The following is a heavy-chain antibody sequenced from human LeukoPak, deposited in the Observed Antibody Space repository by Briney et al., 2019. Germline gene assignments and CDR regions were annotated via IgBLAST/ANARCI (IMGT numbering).Heavy chain of an antibody. CDR3: ARDHDRSGYYVDDAFDI. CDR2: INPSGGST. Sequence: ASVTVSCTASGYTFTSYYMHWVRQAPGQGLEWMGIINPSGGSTSYAQKFQGRVTMTRDTSTSTVYMELSSLRSEDTAVYYCARDHDRSGYYVDDAFDIWGQGTMVTVSS. J-gene: IGHJ3*02. D-gene: IGHD3-22*01. V-gene: IGHV1-46*01. CDR1: GYTFTSYY.